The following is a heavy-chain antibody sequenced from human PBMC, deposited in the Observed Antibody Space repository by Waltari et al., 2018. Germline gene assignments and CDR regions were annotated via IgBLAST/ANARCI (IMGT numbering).Heavy chain of an antibody. D-gene: IGHD1-1*01. Sequence: QVQLVQSGAEVKKPGSSVKVSCKASGGTFSSYPISWVRQAPGQGLEWMGGIIPIFGTANYAQKFQGRVTITADESTSTAYMELSSLRSEDTAVYYCARSLRWNHLDYYYGMDVWGQGTTVTVSS. CDR3: ARSLRWNHLDYYYGMDV. CDR1: GGTFSSYP. J-gene: IGHJ6*02. V-gene: IGHV1-69*01. CDR2: IIPIFGTA.